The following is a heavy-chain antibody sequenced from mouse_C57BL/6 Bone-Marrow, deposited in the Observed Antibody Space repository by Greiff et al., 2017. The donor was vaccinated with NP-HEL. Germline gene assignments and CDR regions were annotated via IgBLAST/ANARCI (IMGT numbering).Heavy chain of an antibody. Sequence: VMLVESGAELARPGASVKLSCKASGYTFTSYGISWVKQRTGQGLEWIGEIYPRSGNTYYNEKFKGKATLTADKSSSTAYMELRSLTSEDSAVYFCARWEVAQASFSWFAYWGQGTLVTVSA. D-gene: IGHD3-2*02. CDR2: IYPRSGNT. J-gene: IGHJ3*01. CDR3: ARWEVAQASFSWFAY. CDR1: GYTFTSYG. V-gene: IGHV1-81*01.